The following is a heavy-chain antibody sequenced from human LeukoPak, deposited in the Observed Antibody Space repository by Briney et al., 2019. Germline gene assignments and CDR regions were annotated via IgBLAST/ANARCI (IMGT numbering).Heavy chain of an antibody. J-gene: IGHJ5*02. CDR1: GYTFTGYY. Sequence: GASVKVSCKASGYTFTGYYIHWVRQAPGQGLEWMGWINPNTDGTNYAQNFQGRVTTTTDTSITTAYMELSSLRSDDTAVYYCARGSMGALVLLMNWFDPWGQGTLVTVSS. CDR2: INPNTDGT. V-gene: IGHV1-2*02. CDR3: ARGSMGALVLLMNWFDP. D-gene: IGHD3-10*01.